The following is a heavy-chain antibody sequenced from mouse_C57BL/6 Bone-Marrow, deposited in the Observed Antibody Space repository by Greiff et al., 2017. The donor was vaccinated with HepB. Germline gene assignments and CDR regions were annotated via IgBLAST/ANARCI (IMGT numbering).Heavy chain of an antibody. V-gene: IGHV5-4*01. CDR1: GFTFSSYA. CDR3: ARDEAGLAMDY. CDR2: ISDGGSYT. D-gene: IGHD3-3*01. Sequence: EVQGVESGGGLVKPGGSLKLSCAASGFTFSSYAMSWVRQTPEKRLEWVATISDGGSYTYYPDNVKGRFTIARDNAKNNLYLQMSHLKSEDTAMYYCARDEAGLAMDYWGQGTSVTVSS. J-gene: IGHJ4*01.